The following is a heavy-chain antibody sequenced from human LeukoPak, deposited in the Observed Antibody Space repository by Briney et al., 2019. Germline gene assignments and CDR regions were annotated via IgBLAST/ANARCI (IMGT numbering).Heavy chain of an antibody. V-gene: IGHV1-69*13. D-gene: IGHD2-15*01. Sequence: GASVKVSCKASGYTFTSYAISWVRQAPGQGLEWMGGIIPIFGTANYAQKFQGRVTITADESTSTAYMELSSLRSEDTAVYYCAREEVVAATEPSFWFDPWGQGTLVTVSS. CDR1: GYTFTSYA. J-gene: IGHJ5*02. CDR3: AREEVVAATEPSFWFDP. CDR2: IIPIFGTA.